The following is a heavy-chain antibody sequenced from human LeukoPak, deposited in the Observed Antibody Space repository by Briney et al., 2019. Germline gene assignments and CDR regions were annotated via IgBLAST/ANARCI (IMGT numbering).Heavy chain of an antibody. J-gene: IGHJ6*02. V-gene: IGHV1-69*13. CDR3: ARSVGYCSSTSCFGYDFWSGYLPHKLNRYYYGMDV. CDR1: GGTFSSYA. Sequence: SVKVSCKASGGTFSSYAISWVRQAPGQGLEWMGGIIPIFGTANYAQKFQGRVTITADESTSTAYMELSSLRSEDTAVYYCARSVGYCSSTSCFGYDFWSGYLPHKLNRYYYGMDVWGQGTTVTVSS. D-gene: IGHD2-2*01. CDR2: IIPIFGTA.